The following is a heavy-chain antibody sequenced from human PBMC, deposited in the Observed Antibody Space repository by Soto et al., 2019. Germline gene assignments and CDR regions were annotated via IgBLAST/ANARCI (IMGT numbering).Heavy chain of an antibody. CDR3: ATHPGGGGY. Sequence: EVQLVESGGGLIQPGGSLRLSCAVSGFTVSNNYMSWVRQAPGKGLEGVSVYSGGYTAYGDSVKGRFTISRDNSKNTLYLQMKNRGPAARAVFYVATHPGGGGYWGQGTLVTVSS. V-gene: IGHV3-53*01. J-gene: IGHJ4*02. D-gene: IGHD3-10*01. CDR1: GFTVSNNY. CDR2: YSGGYT.